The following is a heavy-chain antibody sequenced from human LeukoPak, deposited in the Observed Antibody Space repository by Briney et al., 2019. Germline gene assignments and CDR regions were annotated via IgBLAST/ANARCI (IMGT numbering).Heavy chain of an antibody. CDR1: GFTSSSYA. Sequence: GRSLRLSCAASGFTSSSYAMHWVRQAPGKGLEWVAVIPYDGSNKYYADSVKGRFTISRDNSKNTLYLQMNSLRAEDTAVYYCAREYPRYCTNGVCYPFDYWGQGTLVTVSS. CDR2: IPYDGSNK. D-gene: IGHD2-8*01. J-gene: IGHJ4*02. V-gene: IGHV3-30*04. CDR3: AREYPRYCTNGVCYPFDY.